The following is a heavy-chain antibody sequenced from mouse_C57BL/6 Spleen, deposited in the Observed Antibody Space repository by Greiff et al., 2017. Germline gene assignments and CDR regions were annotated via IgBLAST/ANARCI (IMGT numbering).Heavy chain of an antibody. D-gene: IGHD1-1*01. CDR2: IDPNSGGT. Sequence: QVQLQQPGAELVKPGASVKLSCKASGYTFTSYWMHWVKQRPGRGLEWIGRIDPNSGGTKYNEKFKSKATLTVDKPSSTAYMQLSSLTSEDSAVYYCAKGVTTVVAEGFAYWGQGTLVTVSA. J-gene: IGHJ3*01. CDR1: GYTFTSYW. V-gene: IGHV1-72*01. CDR3: AKGVTTVVAEGFAY.